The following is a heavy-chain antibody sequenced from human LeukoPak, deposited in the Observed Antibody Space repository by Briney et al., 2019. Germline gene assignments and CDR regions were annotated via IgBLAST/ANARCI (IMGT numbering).Heavy chain of an antibody. J-gene: IGHJ6*03. CDR1: GGTFSSYA. CDR2: IIPIFGTA. V-gene: IGHV1-69*05. D-gene: IGHD2-2*02. Sequence: SVKVSCKASGGTFSSYAISWVRQAPGQGLEWMGGIIPIFGTANYAQKFQGRVTIATDESTSTAYMELSSLRSEDTAVYYCARSLNKNEGYCSSTSCYSSYYYYMDVWGKGTTVTVSS. CDR3: ARSLNKNEGYCSSTSCYSSYYYYMDV.